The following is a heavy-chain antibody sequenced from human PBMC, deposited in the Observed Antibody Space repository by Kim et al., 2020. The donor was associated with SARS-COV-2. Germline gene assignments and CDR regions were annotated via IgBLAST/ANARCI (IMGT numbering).Heavy chain of an antibody. CDR1: GYTFTSYG. J-gene: IGHJ6*02. CDR2: ISAYNGNT. CDR3: ARDRGQPYYYYGMDV. Sequence: ASVKVSCKASGYTFTSYGISWVRQAPGQGLEWMGWISAYNGNTNYAQKLQGRVTMTTDTSTSTAYMELRSLRSDDTAVYYCARDRGQPYYYYGMDVWGQGTTVTVSS. V-gene: IGHV1-18*01. D-gene: IGHD6-13*01.